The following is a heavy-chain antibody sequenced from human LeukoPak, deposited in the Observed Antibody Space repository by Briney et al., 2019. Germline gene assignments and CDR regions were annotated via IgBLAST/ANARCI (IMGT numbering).Heavy chain of an antibody. J-gene: IGHJ4*02. CDR2: INSDGSIT. D-gene: IGHD5-12*01. V-gene: IGHV3-74*01. Sequence: GGSLRLSCAASGFTFSSYWMHWVRQAPGKGLMWVSRINSDGSITNYADSVKGRFTISRDNAKNTLYLQMNSLRSEDTAVYYCARGVGYRLDYWGQGSLVTVSS. CDR1: GFTFSSYW. CDR3: ARGVGYRLDY.